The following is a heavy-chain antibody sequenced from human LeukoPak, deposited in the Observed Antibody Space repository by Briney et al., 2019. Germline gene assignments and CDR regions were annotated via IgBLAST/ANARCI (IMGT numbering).Heavy chain of an antibody. CDR3: ARARNYYYYLDV. J-gene: IGHJ6*02. Sequence: SETLSLTCTVSGDSVSSGSYSWSWIRQPPGTGLEWIGYIFYRGSTSYNPSLKSRLTISADSSKNQFSLRLSSVTAADTAVYYCARARNYYYYLDVWGQGTTVTVSS. CDR1: GDSVSSGSYS. D-gene: IGHD1-14*01. CDR2: IFYRGST. V-gene: IGHV4-61*01.